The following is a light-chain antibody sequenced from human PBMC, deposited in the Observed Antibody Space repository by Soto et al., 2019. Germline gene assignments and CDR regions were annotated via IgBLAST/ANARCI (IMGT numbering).Light chain of an antibody. CDR3: QQRSNWPPIT. CDR2: DAS. CDR1: QNVYEY. V-gene: IGKV3-11*01. J-gene: IGKJ5*01. Sequence: EVELTQSPATLSLSPGERANLSCRASQNVYEYLAWYQQKPGQAPRLLIYDASNRATGIPARFSGSGSGTDFTLIISSLEPEDFAVYYCQQRSNWPPITFGQGTRLEIK.